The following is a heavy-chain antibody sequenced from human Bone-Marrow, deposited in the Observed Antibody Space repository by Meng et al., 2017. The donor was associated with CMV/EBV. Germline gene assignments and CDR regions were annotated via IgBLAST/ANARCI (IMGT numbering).Heavy chain of an antibody. CDR2: INPSGGHT. D-gene: IGHD5-18*01. CDR3: ARGAYMYGSPQYFFDF. V-gene: IGHV1-46*01. CDR1: GYSFTSYY. Sequence: QVQLVQSGAEVKKPXXSXKGXCXXSGYSFTSYYIHWVRQAPGQGLEWMGIINPSGGHTRSAQKFQDRVTMTRDTSTSAVYMDVSSLRSEDTAVYYCARGAYMYGSPQYFFDFWGQGTLVTVSS. J-gene: IGHJ4*02.